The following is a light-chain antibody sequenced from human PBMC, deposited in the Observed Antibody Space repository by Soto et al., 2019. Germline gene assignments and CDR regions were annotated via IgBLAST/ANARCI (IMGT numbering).Light chain of an antibody. Sequence: IVMTQSPATLSVSPGERVTLSCRVSQSVDSNFAWYQQRPGQAPRLLIYGASNRATGIPARFSGSGSGTDFTLTISSLEPEDFAVYYCHQRKSWPRTFGQGTKVDIK. CDR2: GAS. J-gene: IGKJ1*01. CDR1: QSVDSN. CDR3: HQRKSWPRT. V-gene: IGKV3D-15*01.